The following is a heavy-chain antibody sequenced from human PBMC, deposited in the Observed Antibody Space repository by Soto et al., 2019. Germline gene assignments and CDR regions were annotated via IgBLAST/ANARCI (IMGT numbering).Heavy chain of an antibody. CDR3: ARPYSSSSRGSFDI. CDR1: GGSISSYY. J-gene: IGHJ3*02. Sequence: QVQLQESGPGLVKPSETLSLTCTVSGGSISSYYWSWIRQPPGKGLEWIGYIYYSGSTNYNPSLKRRVPISVDTSKNQFSLKLSSVTAADTAVYYCARPYSSSSRGSFDIWGQGTMVTVSS. CDR2: IYYSGST. D-gene: IGHD6-6*01. V-gene: IGHV4-59*08.